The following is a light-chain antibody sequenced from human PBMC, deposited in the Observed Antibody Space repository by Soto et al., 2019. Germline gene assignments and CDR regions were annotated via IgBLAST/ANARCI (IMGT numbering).Light chain of an antibody. Sequence: DIQMTQSPSSLSASVGDRVTIACRASQSIRSYLNWYQQKPGKAPKLLIYAASSLQSGVPSRFSGSGSGTDFTLTISSLQPADFATYYCQQSYSTLGTFGQGTRLEIK. CDR3: QQSYSTLGT. CDR2: AAS. CDR1: QSIRSY. J-gene: IGKJ5*01. V-gene: IGKV1-39*01.